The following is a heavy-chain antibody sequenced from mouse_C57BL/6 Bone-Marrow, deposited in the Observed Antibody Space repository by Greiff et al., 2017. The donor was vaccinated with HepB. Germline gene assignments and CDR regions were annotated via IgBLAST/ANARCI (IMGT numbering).Heavy chain of an antibody. V-gene: IGHV1-81*01. D-gene: IGHD2-4*01. CDR1: GYTFTSYG. J-gene: IGHJ2*01. CDR2: IYPRSGNT. CDR3: AVYYDYVFDY. Sequence: VKLVESGAELARPGASVKLSCKASGYTFTSYGISWVKQRTGQGLEWIGEIYPRSGNTYYNEKFKGKATLTADKSSSTAYMELRSLTSEDSAVYFCAVYYDYVFDYWGQGTTLTVSS.